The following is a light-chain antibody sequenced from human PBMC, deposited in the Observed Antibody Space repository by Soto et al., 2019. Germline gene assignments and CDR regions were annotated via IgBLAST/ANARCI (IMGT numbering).Light chain of an antibody. CDR2: KAS. CDR3: QQYNGT. J-gene: IGKJ1*01. CDR1: QSISNW. V-gene: IGKV1-5*03. Sequence: DLQITPSPFTPSASVGDRIHITCRASQSISNWLAWYQQKPGKAPNILIYKASSLESGVPSRFSGSGSGTEFTLTISSLQPDDFATYYCQQYNGTFGQGTKVDIK.